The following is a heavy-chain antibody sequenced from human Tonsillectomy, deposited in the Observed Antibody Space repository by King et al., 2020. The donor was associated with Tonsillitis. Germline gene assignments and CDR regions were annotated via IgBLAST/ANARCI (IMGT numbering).Heavy chain of an antibody. D-gene: IGHD3-10*01. CDR3: ASSITMALPYCYYMDV. CDR2: ISAYNGNT. J-gene: IGHJ6*03. V-gene: IGHV1-18*01. CDR1: GYTFTSYG. Sequence: QLVQSGAEVKKPGASVKVSCKASGYTFTSYGISWVRQAPGQGLEWMGWISAYNGNTNYAQKFQGRVTMTTDTSTSTAYMELRSLRSDDTAVYYCASSITMALPYCYYMDVWGKGTTVTVSS.